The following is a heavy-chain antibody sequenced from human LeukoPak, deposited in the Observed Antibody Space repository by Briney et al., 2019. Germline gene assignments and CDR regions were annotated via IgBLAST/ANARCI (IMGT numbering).Heavy chain of an antibody. D-gene: IGHD6-19*01. J-gene: IGHJ5*02. CDR2: INPNSGGT. V-gene: IGHV1-2*02. CDR1: GYTFTSYY. CDR3: ARDSSGWYRSNWFDP. Sequence: ASVKVSCKASGYTFTSYYMHWVRQAPGQGLEWMGWINPNSGGTNYAQKFQGRVTMTRDTSISTAYMELSRLRSDDTAVYYCARDSSGWYRSNWFDPWGQGTLVTVSS.